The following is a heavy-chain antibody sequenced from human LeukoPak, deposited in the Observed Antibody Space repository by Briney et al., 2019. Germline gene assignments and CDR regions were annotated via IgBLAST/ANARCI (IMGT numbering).Heavy chain of an antibody. CDR2: ISGDKGNT. CDR3: ARGDWEPFWY. V-gene: IGHV1-18*01. D-gene: IGHD1-26*01. J-gene: IGHJ4*02. CDR1: GYTFTNYG. Sequence: ASVKVSCKGLGYTFTNYGITWVRQAPGQGLEWLGWISGDKGNTNYAQKVQGRVTMTTDTSTSTAYMELRSLRPEDTAGYFCARGDWEPFWYWGQGTLVTVSS.